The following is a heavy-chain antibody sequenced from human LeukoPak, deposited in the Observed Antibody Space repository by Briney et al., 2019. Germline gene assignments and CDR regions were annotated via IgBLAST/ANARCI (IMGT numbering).Heavy chain of an antibody. J-gene: IGHJ4*02. D-gene: IGHD6-19*01. CDR1: GGSISSYY. Sequence: SETLSLTCTVPGGSISSYYWSWIRQPPGKGLEWIGYIYYSGSTNYNPSLKSRVTISVDTSKNQFSLKLSSVTAADTAVYYCERAVAGFYFDYWGQGTLVTVSS. V-gene: IGHV4-59*01. CDR2: IYYSGST. CDR3: ERAVAGFYFDY.